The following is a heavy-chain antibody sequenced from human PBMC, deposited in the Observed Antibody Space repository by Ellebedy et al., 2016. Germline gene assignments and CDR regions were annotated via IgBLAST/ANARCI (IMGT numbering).Heavy chain of an antibody. CDR2: ISYSGNT. Sequence: GSLRLSCTVSGGSISDNYWSWIRQPPGKGLEWIGYISYSGNTNYSPSLKSRVTILVNTSKNQISLKLSSVTAADTAVYYCARHRRYNYGYFAVPREYYFDFWGQGTLVTVSS. V-gene: IGHV4-59*08. J-gene: IGHJ4*02. CDR3: ARHRRYNYGYFAVPREYYFDF. CDR1: GGSISDNY. D-gene: IGHD5-18*01.